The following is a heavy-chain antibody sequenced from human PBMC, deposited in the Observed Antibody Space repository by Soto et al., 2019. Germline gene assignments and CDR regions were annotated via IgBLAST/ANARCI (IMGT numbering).Heavy chain of an antibody. CDR3: ASGWQLKGYYAMDV. D-gene: IGHD1-1*01. CDR1: GFTFSSYG. Sequence: EVQLVESGGGLVKPGGSLRLSCVGSGFTFSSYGLHWVRQAPGKGLEWVSSISSRSSYIYYADSVKGRFTISRDNAKRSLFLQMNTLRAEDTAMYYCASGWQLKGYYAMDVWGQGTTVTVSS. J-gene: IGHJ6*02. CDR2: ISSRSSYI. V-gene: IGHV3-21*01.